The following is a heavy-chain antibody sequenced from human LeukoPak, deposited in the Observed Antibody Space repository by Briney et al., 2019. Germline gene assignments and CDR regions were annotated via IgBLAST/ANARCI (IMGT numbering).Heavy chain of an antibody. Sequence: PSETLSLTCTVSGGSISSSSYYWGWIRQPPGKGLEWIGSIYYSGSTYYNPSLKSRVTISVDTSKNQFSLKLSSVTAADTAVYYCAREIGFWSGYPFDYWGQGTLVTVSS. D-gene: IGHD3-3*01. CDR3: AREIGFWSGYPFDY. CDR1: GGSISSSSYY. V-gene: IGHV4-39*07. CDR2: IYYSGST. J-gene: IGHJ4*02.